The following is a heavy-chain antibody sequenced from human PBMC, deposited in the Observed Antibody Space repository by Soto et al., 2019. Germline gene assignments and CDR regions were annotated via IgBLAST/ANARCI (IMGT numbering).Heavy chain of an antibody. J-gene: IGHJ3*02. CDR2: INAGNGNT. Sequence: QVQLVQSGAEVKKPGASVKVSCKASGYTFTSYAMHWVRQAPGQRLEWMGWINAGNGNTKYSQKFQGRVTITRDTSASTAYMELSSLRSEDTAVYYCARIMTTVSYLDPDAFDIWGQGTMVTVSS. V-gene: IGHV1-3*01. CDR3: ARIMTTVSYLDPDAFDI. D-gene: IGHD4-17*01. CDR1: GYTFTSYA.